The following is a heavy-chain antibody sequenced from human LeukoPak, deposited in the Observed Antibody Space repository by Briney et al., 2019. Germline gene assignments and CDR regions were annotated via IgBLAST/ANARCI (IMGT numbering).Heavy chain of an antibody. J-gene: IGHJ4*02. V-gene: IGHV3-23*01. Sequence: GGSLRLSCAASGITFRSYGMSWVRPAPGKGLEWVSTVSAGGAATYYGDSVKGRFTISRDNSKKTLYLQINSLRAEDTAVYYCAKVDSSSVFDYWGQGTLVTVSS. D-gene: IGHD2-2*01. CDR1: GITFRSYG. CDR3: AKVDSSSVFDY. CDR2: VSAGGAAT.